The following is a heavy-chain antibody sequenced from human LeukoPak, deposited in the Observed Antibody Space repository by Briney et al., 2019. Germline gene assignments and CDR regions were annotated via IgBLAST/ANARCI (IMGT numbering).Heavy chain of an antibody. CDR1: GGSISSGDYY. CDR3: ARGSSSSIGYYYYYMDV. CDR2: IYYSGST. Sequence: SQTLSLTCTVSGGSISSGDYYWSWIRQPPGKGLEWIGYIYYSGSTYYNPSLKSRVTISVDTSKNQFSLKLSSVTAADTAVYYCARGSSSSIGYYYYYMDVWDKGTTVTVSS. D-gene: IGHD6-6*01. J-gene: IGHJ6*03. V-gene: IGHV4-30-4*08.